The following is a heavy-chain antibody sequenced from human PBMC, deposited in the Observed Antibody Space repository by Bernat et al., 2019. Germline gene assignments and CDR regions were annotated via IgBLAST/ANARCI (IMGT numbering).Heavy chain of an antibody. CDR1: GFTFNSDS. Sequence: EVQLVESGGGLVQPGGSLRLSCAASGFTFNSDSMNWVRQAPGKGLEWISYISSSSNTIYYADSVKGRFTVSRDNAKNSLYLQMNSLRAGDTAVYYCTRDPIAGARGEVIWGQGTMVTVSS. V-gene: IGHV3-48*01. CDR3: TRDPIAGARGEVI. J-gene: IGHJ3*02. CDR2: ISSSSNTI. D-gene: IGHD6-13*01.